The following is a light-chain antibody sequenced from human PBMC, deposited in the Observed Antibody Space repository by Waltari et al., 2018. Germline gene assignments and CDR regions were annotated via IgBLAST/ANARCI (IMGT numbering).Light chain of an antibody. V-gene: IGKV3-11*01. J-gene: IGKJ5*01. CDR1: QSVRNY. Sequence: EIVLTQSPVPLSLSPGERATLSCRASQSVRNYLAWYQQKPGQAPRLLIYDASNRATGIPARFSGSGSGTDFTLTISSLEPEDFAVYYCQQRSNWPQITFGQGTRLEIK. CDR2: DAS. CDR3: QQRSNWPQIT.